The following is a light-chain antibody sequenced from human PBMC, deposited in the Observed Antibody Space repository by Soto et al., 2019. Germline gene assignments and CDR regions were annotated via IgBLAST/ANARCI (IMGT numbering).Light chain of an antibody. V-gene: IGKV3-15*01. Sequence: EIVMTQSPATLSVSPGERATLSCRASQSVSSNLAWYQQKPGQAPRLLIYGASTRATGIPARFSGSGSGTEFTLTISSLQSDDFEVYYCQQYNNWPRTFGQGTKVEIE. CDR2: GAS. J-gene: IGKJ1*01. CDR3: QQYNNWPRT. CDR1: QSVSSN.